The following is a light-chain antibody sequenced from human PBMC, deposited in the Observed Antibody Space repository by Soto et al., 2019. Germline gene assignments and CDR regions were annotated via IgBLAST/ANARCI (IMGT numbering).Light chain of an antibody. CDR3: SSYTSSSSRV. CDR1: SSDIGYYNY. CDR2: EVS. J-gene: IGLJ3*02. V-gene: IGLV2-14*01. Sequence: QSALTQPASVSGSPGQSITISCTGTSSDIGYYNYVSWYQHHPGKAPKLMIYEVSNRPSGVSNRFSGSKSGNTASLTISGLQAEDEADYYCSSYTSSSSRVFGGGTKVTVL.